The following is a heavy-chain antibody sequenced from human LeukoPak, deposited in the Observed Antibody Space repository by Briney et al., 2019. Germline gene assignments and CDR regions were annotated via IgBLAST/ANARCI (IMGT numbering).Heavy chain of an antibody. CDR2: IYYSGST. D-gene: IGHD5-18*01. CDR1: GGSISSYY. J-gene: IGHJ4*02. CDR3: ARGNSYGSYYFDY. V-gene: IGHV4-59*01. Sequence: PSETLSLTCTVSGGSISSYYWSWIRQPPGKGLDWIGYIYYSGSTNYNPSLKSRVTISVDTSKNQFSLKLSSVTAADTAVYYCARGNSYGSYYFDYWGQGTLVTVSS.